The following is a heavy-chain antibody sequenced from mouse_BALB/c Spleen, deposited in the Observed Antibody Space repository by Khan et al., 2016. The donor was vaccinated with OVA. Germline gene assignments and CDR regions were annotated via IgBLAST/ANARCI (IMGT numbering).Heavy chain of an antibody. D-gene: IGHD2-10*01. J-gene: IGHJ4*01. CDR3: AGPPYISYVMVY. CDR1: GYTFTNYG. Sequence: QIQLVQSGPELKKPGETVKISCKASGYTFTNYGMNWVKKAPGKGLKWMGWINTYTGEPTYADDFKGRFAFSLETSASTAYLQINNLKNEDTATXIGAGPPYISYVMVYWGQGTSVTVSS. CDR2: INTYTGEP. V-gene: IGHV9-3-1*01.